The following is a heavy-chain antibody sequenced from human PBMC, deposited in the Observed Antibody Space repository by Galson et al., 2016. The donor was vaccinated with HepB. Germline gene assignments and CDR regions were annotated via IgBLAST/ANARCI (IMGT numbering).Heavy chain of an antibody. CDR2: LYYTGTS. D-gene: IGHD3-3*01. CDR3: ARAPYYESGRLDV. Sequence: TLSLTCSVADDSVSSSFFSWIRQPPGKALEWIGYLYYTGTSDYNPSLKSRATISLDRSKNLLSLSLSSVTAADTALYYCARAPYYESGRLDVWGQGTTVAVSS. CDR1: DDSVSSSF. J-gene: IGHJ6*02. V-gene: IGHV4-59*02.